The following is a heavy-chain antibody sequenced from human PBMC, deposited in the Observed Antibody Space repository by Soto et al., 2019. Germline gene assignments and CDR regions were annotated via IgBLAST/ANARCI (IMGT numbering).Heavy chain of an antibody. CDR3: ARAPVGLDTISYFDY. CDR1: GDSVSSVGFH. J-gene: IGHJ4*02. V-gene: IGHV4-30-4*01. Sequence: SETLSLTCTVSGDSVSSVGFHWAWLRRPPGKGLEWIGYIYNGGSTYYRPSLESRMHMALDATRTHYSLRLTSVTAADTAVYFCARAPVGLDTISYFDYWGQGKLVTVSS. D-gene: IGHD3-3*01. CDR2: IYNGGST.